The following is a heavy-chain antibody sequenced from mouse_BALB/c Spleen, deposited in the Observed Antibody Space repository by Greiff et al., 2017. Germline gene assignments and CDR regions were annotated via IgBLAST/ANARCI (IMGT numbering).Heavy chain of an antibody. D-gene: IGHD3-1*01. Sequence: DVQLQESGPGLVKPSQSLSLTCSVTGYSITSGYYWNWIRQFPGNKLEWMGYISYDGSNNYNPSLKNRISITRDTSKNQFFLKLNSVTTEDTATYYCARALGYWGQGTTLTVSS. J-gene: IGHJ2*01. CDR1: GYSITSGYY. V-gene: IGHV3-6*02. CDR3: ARALGY. CDR2: ISYDGSN.